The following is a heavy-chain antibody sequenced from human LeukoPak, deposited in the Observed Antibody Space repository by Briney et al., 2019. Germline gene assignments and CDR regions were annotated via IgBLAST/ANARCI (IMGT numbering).Heavy chain of an antibody. J-gene: IGHJ4*02. Sequence: GGSLRLSCVASGFPFSSYRMTWVRQAPGKGLEWVSYISSSGSTIYYADSVKGRFTISRDNAKNSLYLQMNSLRAEDTAVYYCARGYQDYVLDWGQGTLVTVSS. D-gene: IGHD2/OR15-2a*01. CDR1: GFPFSSYR. V-gene: IGHV3-48*04. CDR3: ARGYQDYVLD. CDR2: ISSSGSTI.